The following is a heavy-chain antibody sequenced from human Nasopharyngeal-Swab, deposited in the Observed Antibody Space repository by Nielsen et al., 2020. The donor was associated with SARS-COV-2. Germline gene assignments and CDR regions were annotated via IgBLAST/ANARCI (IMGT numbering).Heavy chain of an antibody. CDR1: GYTFTSYY. D-gene: IGHD1-26*01. CDR3: ARDGSSGGATSAFDI. CDR2: INPSGGST. V-gene: IGHV1-46*01. Sequence: ASVKVSCKASGYTFTSYYMHWVRQAPGQGLEWMGIINPSGGSTSYAQKFQGRVTMTGDTSTSTVYMELSSLRSEDTAVYYCARDGSSGGATSAFDIWGQGTMVTVSS. J-gene: IGHJ3*02.